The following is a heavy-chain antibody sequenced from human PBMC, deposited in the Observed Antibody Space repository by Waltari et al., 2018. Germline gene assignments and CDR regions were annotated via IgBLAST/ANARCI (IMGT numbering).Heavy chain of an antibody. CDR1: GFSVSSNS. D-gene: IGHD6-19*01. CDR2: LYGDGRT. CDR3: VRGVAGGFDI. Sequence: VLEAGGGLIQPGGSRRLSCVGSGFSVSSNSMRWVRQAPGKGRGVVSVLYGDGRTYYAESVKGRFIISRDNSKNTVYFQMNRLQTEDTAVYFCVRGVAGGFDIWGQGTLVTVSS. V-gene: IGHV3-53*01. J-gene: IGHJ3*02.